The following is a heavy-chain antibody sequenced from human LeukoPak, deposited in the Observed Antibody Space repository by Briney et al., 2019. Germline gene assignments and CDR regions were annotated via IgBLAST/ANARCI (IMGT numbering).Heavy chain of an antibody. CDR1: GGSISSYY. CDR3: ARDLSWSGYFDY. V-gene: IGHV4-4*07. D-gene: IGHD3-3*01. Sequence: SETLSLTCTVSGGSISSYYWGWIRQPAGKGLEWIGRIYTSGSTNYNPSLKSRVTMSVDTSKNQFSLKLSSVTAADTAVYYCARDLSWSGYFDYWGQGTLVTVSS. J-gene: IGHJ4*02. CDR2: IYTSGST.